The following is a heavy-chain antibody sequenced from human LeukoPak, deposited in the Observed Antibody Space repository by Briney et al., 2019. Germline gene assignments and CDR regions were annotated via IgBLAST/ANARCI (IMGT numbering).Heavy chain of an antibody. Sequence: GGSLRLSCAASGLTFSGYDMHWVRQAPGKGPEWVAVMSYGGQNERYADSVKGRFTVSRDNPKNTVYLEMNSLRAEDTAVYYCAKALGPHLDFWSGFLFDYWGQGTLVTVSS. CDR2: MSYGGQNE. CDR1: GLTFSGYD. J-gene: IGHJ4*02. D-gene: IGHD3-3*01. V-gene: IGHV3-30*18. CDR3: AKALGPHLDFWSGFLFDY.